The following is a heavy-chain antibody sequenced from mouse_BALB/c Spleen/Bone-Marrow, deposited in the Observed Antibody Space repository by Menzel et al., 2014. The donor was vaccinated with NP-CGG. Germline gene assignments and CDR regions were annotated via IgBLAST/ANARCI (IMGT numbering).Heavy chain of an antibody. CDR2: ISSGSSTI. D-gene: IGHD1-1*01. J-gene: IGHJ2*01. CDR1: GFTFSSFG. CDR3: ASSPYGYFDY. Sequence: EVKVVESGGGLVQPGGSRKLSCAASGFTFSSFGMHWVRQAPEKGLGWVAYISSGSSTIYYADTVKGRFTISRDNPKNTLFLQRTSLRSEDTAMYYCASSPYGYFDYWGQGTTLTVSS. V-gene: IGHV5-17*02.